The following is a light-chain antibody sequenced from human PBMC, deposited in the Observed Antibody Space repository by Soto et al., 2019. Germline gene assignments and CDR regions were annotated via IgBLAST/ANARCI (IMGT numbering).Light chain of an antibody. CDR2: SAS. Sequence: DIQMTQSPSSLSASVGDRVTITCRASQDISVYLAWYQQKPGKVPKLLIYSASTLESGVPSRFSGSGSGTDFTLTISSLQPEDFATYYCQKCNNAPFTFGHGTRLEIK. J-gene: IGKJ5*01. V-gene: IGKV1-27*01. CDR1: QDISVY. CDR3: QKCNNAPFT.